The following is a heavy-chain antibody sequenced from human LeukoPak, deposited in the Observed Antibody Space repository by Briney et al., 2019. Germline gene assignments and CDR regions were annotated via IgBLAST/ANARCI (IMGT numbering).Heavy chain of an antibody. CDR2: INHSGST. CDR1: GGSFSGHY. V-gene: IGHV4-34*01. CDR3: ARVHQQLALYAFDF. D-gene: IGHD6-13*01. J-gene: IGHJ3*01. Sequence: SETLSLTCAVYGGSFSGHYWTWIRQPPGKRLEWIGEINHSGSTNYNPSLKSRVTIAVDPSKNQFSLKVRSVTAADTAVYYCARVHQQLALYAFDFWGHGTPVTVSS.